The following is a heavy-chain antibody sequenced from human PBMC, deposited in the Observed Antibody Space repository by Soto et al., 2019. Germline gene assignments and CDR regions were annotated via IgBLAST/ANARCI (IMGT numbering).Heavy chain of an antibody. J-gene: IGHJ4*02. D-gene: IGHD3-10*01. CDR3: VSRPPGRWFGVFDY. CDR1: VSAGSITSYY. Sequence: SETLSLTCTVSVSAGSITSYYYSWIRQSPGKEPEWIGYVYHSGSTDYNPSLKSRVTISLDTSRNQFYLNLRSVTAADTAVYYCVSRPPGRWFGVFDYWGQGALVTVSS. V-gene: IGHV4-59*01. CDR2: VYHSGST.